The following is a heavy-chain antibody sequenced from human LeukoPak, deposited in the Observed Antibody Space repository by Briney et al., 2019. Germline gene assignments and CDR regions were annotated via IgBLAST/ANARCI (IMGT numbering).Heavy chain of an antibody. J-gene: IGHJ3*02. CDR1: GFTFSSYA. CDR2: ISGSGGST. CDR3: AKDGLVYSGYYGSRTAFDI. V-gene: IGHV3-23*01. Sequence: GGSLRLSCAASGFTFSSYAMSWVRQAPGKGPEWVSAISGSGGSTYYADSVKGRFTISRDNSKNTLYLQMNSLRAEDTAVYYCAKDGLVYSGYYGSRTAFDIWGQGTMVTVSS. D-gene: IGHD3-22*01.